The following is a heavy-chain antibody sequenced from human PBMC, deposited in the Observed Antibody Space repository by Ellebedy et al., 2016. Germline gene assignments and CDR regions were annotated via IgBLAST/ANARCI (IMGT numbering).Heavy chain of an antibody. D-gene: IGHD5-18*01. V-gene: IGHV3-30*18. CDR2: ISYDGSNK. CDR3: AKDEGIAMVKYYYYMDV. Sequence: GESLKISXAASGFTFSSYGMHWVRQAPGKGLEWVAVISYDGSNKYYADSVKGRFTISRDNSKNTLYLQMNSLRAEDTAVYYCAKDEGIAMVKYYYYMDVWGKGTTVTVSS. J-gene: IGHJ6*03. CDR1: GFTFSSYG.